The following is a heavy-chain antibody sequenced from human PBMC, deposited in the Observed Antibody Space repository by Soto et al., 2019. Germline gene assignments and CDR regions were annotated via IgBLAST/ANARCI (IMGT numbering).Heavy chain of an antibody. Sequence: QLQLQESGPGLVKPSETLSLTCTVSGGSISSSSYYWGWIRQPPEKGLGWIGSIYYSGSTYYNPSHKSRVTISVDTYTNQLSLKLSSVTAADTAVYYCARSYGSSSWYPFDYWGQGTLVPVFS. CDR2: IYYSGST. V-gene: IGHV4-39*01. J-gene: IGHJ4*02. CDR1: GGSISSSSYY. D-gene: IGHD6-13*01. CDR3: ARSYGSSSWYPFDY.